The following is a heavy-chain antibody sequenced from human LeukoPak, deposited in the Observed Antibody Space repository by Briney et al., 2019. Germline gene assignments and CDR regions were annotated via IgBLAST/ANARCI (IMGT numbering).Heavy chain of an antibody. CDR2: IIPIFGTA. CDR3: AGERSSSWSDYFDY. Sequence: SVKVSCKASGGTFSSYAISWVRQAPGQGLEWMGRIIPIFGTANYAQKFQGRVTITTDESTSTAYMELSSLRSEDTAVYYCAGERSSSWSDYFDYWGQGTLVTVSS. J-gene: IGHJ4*02. CDR1: GGTFSSYA. V-gene: IGHV1-69*05. D-gene: IGHD6-13*01.